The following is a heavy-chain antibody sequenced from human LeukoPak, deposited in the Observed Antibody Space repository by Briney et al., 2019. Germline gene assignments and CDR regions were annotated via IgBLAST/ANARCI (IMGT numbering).Heavy chain of an antibody. V-gene: IGHV1-46*03. CDR1: GYTFTSYY. D-gene: IGHD6-25*01. J-gene: IGHJ3*02. Sequence: ASVKVSCKASGYTFTSYYMHWVRQAPGQGLEWMGIINPSGGSTSYAQKFHGRVTMTRDTSTSTVYMELSSLRSEDTAVYYCAREAANDAFDIWGQGTMVTVSS. CDR2: INPSGGST. CDR3: AREAANDAFDI.